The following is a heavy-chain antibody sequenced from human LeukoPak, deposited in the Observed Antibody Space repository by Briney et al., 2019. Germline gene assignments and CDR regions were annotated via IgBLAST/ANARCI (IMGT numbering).Heavy chain of an antibody. J-gene: IGHJ4*02. D-gene: IGHD2-15*01. CDR3: AREAASRRVGSFDY. CDR1: GGSISSSSYY. Sequence: SETLSLTCTVPGGSISSSSYYWGWIRQPPGKGLEWIGSIYYSGSTYYNPSLKSRVTISVDTSKNQFSLKLSSVTAADTAVYYCAREAASRRVGSFDYWGQGTLVTVSS. CDR2: IYYSGST. V-gene: IGHV4-39*02.